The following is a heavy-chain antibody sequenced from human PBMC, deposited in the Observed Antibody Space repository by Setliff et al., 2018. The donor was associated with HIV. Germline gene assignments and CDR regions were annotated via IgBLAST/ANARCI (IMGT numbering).Heavy chain of an antibody. J-gene: IGHJ2*01. V-gene: IGHV4-61*02. CDR2: ITNTGAT. Sequence: SETLSLTCTVSGDSISSGNDYWTWIRQPAGKALEWIGRITNTGATEYNPSLKSRVTVSVDTSQNQFSLKLTSVTAADTATYFCSRGPPFDRWGRGTLVTVSS. CDR3: SRGPPFDR. CDR1: GDSISSGNDY.